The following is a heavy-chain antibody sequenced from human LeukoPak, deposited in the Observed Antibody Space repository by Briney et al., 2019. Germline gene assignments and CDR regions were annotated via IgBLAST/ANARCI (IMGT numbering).Heavy chain of an antibody. J-gene: IGHJ3*02. Sequence: ASVKVSCKASGYTFTGYYMHWVRQAPGQGLEWMGWINPNSGGTNYAQKFQGWVTMTRDTSISTAYMELSRLRSDDTAVYYCAGGVVAAPYAFDIWGQGTMVTVSS. V-gene: IGHV1-2*04. CDR2: INPNSGGT. CDR3: AGGVVAAPYAFDI. CDR1: GYTFTGYY. D-gene: IGHD2-15*01.